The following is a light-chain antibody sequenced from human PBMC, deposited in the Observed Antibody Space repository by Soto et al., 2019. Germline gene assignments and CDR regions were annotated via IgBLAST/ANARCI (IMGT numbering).Light chain of an antibody. Sequence: IQLTQSPCARARPAFGAGTSTFLASQTINNNLNWYQQKPGKAPKLLIYGASSLQSGVPSRFSGSGSGTEFTLTISSLQPEDFATYYCQQSYSIPPINFGQGTQLEIK. J-gene: IGKJ5*01. CDR2: GAS. CDR3: QQSYSIPPIN. CDR1: QTINNN. V-gene: IGKV1-39*01.